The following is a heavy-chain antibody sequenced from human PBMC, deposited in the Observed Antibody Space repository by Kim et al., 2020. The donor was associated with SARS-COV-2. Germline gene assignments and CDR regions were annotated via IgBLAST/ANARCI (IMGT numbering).Heavy chain of an antibody. J-gene: IGHJ3*02. CDR3: ARDIVWELPARWAFDI. CDR2: ISYDGSNK. D-gene: IGHD1-26*01. Sequence: GGSLRLSCAASGFTFNSYPMHWVRQAPGKGLEWVAVISYDGSNKYYADSAKGRFTISRDKSKNTLYLQMSSLRAEDTAVYYCARDIVWELPARWAFDIWG. V-gene: IGHV3-30*04. CDR1: GFTFNSYP.